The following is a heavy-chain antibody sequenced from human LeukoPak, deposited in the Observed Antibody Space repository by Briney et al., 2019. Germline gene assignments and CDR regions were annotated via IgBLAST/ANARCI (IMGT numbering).Heavy chain of an antibody. V-gene: IGHV3-23*01. J-gene: IGHJ4*02. CDR3: AKTPRGEFSSSWYFDS. CDR1: GFTFSSYA. D-gene: IGHD6-13*01. Sequence: GGSLRLSCAASGFTFSSYAMSWVRQPPGKGLEWVSTISGSTSNSFYADSVKGRFTISRDNSNNTLSLKMNSLRAEDTAIYYCAKTPRGEFSSSWYFDSWGQGTLVTVSS. CDR2: ISGSTSNS.